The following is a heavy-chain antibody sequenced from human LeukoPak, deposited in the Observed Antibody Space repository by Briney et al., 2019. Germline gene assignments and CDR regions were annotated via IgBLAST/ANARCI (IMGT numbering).Heavy chain of an antibody. CDR3: ATCAGGSSRYCQN. D-gene: IGHD3-10*02. V-gene: IGHV5-51*01. CDR1: GNHFPSHL. J-gene: IGHJ1*01. Sequence: GESLRIPRNGSGNHFPSHLNGWVPQMPGKGLEWMGIIYPGDSDTRYSPSFQGQVTIAPDNSIGTAYLHGSSLTASDPAVCFCATCAGGSSRYCQNGGQGTLVTVSS. CDR2: IYPGDSDT.